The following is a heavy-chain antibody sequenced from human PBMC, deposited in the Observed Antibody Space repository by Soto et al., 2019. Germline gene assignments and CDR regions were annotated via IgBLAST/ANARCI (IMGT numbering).Heavy chain of an antibody. CDR3: ARDQGHIVLMTAFSFDL. CDR1: GYTFNRYA. D-gene: IGHD2-21*02. Sequence: ASVKVSCKASGYTFNRYAMHWVRQAPGQRLEWLGCIITGNGITKYSEKFQGRVTIARDTSASTVYMELSSLKSEDTAVYYCARDQGHIVLMTAFSFDLWGQGTLVTVSS. CDR2: IITGNGIT. J-gene: IGHJ4*02. V-gene: IGHV1-3*04.